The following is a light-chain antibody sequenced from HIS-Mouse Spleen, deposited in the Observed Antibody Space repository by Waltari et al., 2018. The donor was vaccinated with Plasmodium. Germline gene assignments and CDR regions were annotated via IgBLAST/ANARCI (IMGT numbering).Light chain of an antibody. CDR2: EVS. Sequence: QSSLTQPPSLSGSPGQSVTISCTGTSSALARYNRLSWYQQPPGTPPKLMIYEVSKRPSGVPDRFSGSKSGNTASLTISGLQAEDEADYYCSSYTSSSTWVFGGGTKLTVL. J-gene: IGLJ3*02. CDR1: SSALARYNR. CDR3: SSYTSSSTWV. V-gene: IGLV2-18*02.